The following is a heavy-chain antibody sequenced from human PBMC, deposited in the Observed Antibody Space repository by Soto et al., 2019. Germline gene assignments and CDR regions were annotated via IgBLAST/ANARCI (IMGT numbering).Heavy chain of an antibody. D-gene: IGHD6-13*01. CDR3: ARGKSIAAAGY. CDR1: GFTFSSYS. J-gene: IGHJ4*02. V-gene: IGHV3-21*01. CDR2: ISSSSSYI. Sequence: EVQLVESGGGLVKPGGSLRLSCAASGFTFSSYSMNWVRQAPGKGLEWVSSISSSSSYIYYADSVKGRFTISRDNAKNSMYLQMNSLRAEDTAVYYCARGKSIAAAGYWGQGTLVTVSS.